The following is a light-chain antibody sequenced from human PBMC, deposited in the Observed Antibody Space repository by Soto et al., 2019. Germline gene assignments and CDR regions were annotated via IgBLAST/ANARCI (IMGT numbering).Light chain of an antibody. CDR1: QDISNA. Sequence: AIPLTQSPSSLSAFVGDGVTISCRASQDISNALAWYQQKPGKAPKLLMHGASILQSGVPSRFSGSGSGTDFTLTISDLQPEDFASYYCQQDYNSPFTFGRGTKVDVK. CDR3: QQDYNSPFT. V-gene: IGKV1-6*01. J-gene: IGKJ3*01. CDR2: GAS.